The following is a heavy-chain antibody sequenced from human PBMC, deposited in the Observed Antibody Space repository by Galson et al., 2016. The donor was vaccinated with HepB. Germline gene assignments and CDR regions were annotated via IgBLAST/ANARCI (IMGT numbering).Heavy chain of an antibody. CDR1: GFSLSTSGVL. D-gene: IGHD6-13*01. CDR2: VYWDDDK. Sequence: PALVKPTQTLTLTCTFSGFSLSTSGVLVGWIRQPPGKALEWLALVYWDDDKRLNPSLKGRVTITKDTSKNQVVLTLTNMDPVDTASYYCAHSPNIAAALHWGQGTLVTVSS. CDR3: AHSPNIAAALH. V-gene: IGHV2-5*02. J-gene: IGHJ4*02.